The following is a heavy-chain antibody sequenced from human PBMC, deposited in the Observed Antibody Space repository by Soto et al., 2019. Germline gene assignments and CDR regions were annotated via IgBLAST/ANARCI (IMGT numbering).Heavy chain of an antibody. CDR1: GGSISSSSYY. CDR3: ARVNSSSAGSGNWFDP. D-gene: IGHD6-13*01. V-gene: IGHV4-39*01. Sequence: PSETLSLTYTVSGGSISSSSYYWGWIRQPPGKGLEWIGSIYYSGSTYYNPSLKSRVTISVDTSKNQFSLKLSSVTAADTAVYYCARVNSSSAGSGNWFDPGGQGTLVTVS. J-gene: IGHJ5*02. CDR2: IYYSGST.